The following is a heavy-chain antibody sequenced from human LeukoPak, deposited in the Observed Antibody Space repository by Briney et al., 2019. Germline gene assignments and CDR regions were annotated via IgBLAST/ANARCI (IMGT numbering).Heavy chain of an antibody. CDR3: ARDGPITIVRGATPDAFDI. CDR1: GFTFSSYS. D-gene: IGHD3-10*01. Sequence: PGGSLRLSCAASGFTFSSYSMNWVRQAPGKGLEWVSSISSSSSYIYYADSVKGRFTISRDNAKNSLYLQMNSLRAEDTAVYYCARDGPITIVRGATPDAFDIWGQGTMVTVSS. CDR2: ISSSSSYI. J-gene: IGHJ3*02. V-gene: IGHV3-21*01.